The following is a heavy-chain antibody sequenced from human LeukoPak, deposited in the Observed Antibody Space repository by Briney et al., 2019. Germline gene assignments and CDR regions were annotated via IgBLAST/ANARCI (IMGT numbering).Heavy chain of an antibody. D-gene: IGHD2-2*02. CDR1: GGSFSGYY. Sequence: SETLSLTCAVYGGSFSGYYWSWIRQPPGKGLEWIGEINHSGSTNYNPSLKSRVTISVGTSKNQFSLKLSSVTAADTAVYYCARGRKIVVVPAAINRNYYYYCMDVWGQGTTVTVSS. CDR2: INHSGST. CDR3: ARGRKIVVVPAAINRNYYYYCMDV. J-gene: IGHJ6*02. V-gene: IGHV4-34*01.